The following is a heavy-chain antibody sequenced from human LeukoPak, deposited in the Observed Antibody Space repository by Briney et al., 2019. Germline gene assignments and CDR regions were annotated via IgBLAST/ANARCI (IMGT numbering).Heavy chain of an antibody. J-gene: IGHJ6*02. CDR2: ISGSGGST. D-gene: IGHD2-2*01. CDR1: GFTFSSYA. V-gene: IGHV3-23*01. CDR3: AKDMGAAGYCSSTSCYPPYYYGMDV. Sequence: PGGSLRLSCAASGFTFSSYAMSWVRQAPGKGLEWVSAISGSGGSTYYADSVKGRFTISRDNSKNTLYLQMNSLRAEDTAVYYCAKDMGAAGYCSSTSCYPPYYYGMDVWGQGTTVTVSS.